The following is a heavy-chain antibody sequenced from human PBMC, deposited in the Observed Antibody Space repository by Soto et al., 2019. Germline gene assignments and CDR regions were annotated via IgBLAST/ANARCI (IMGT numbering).Heavy chain of an antibody. V-gene: IGHV3-7*04. D-gene: IGHD2-15*01. CDR3: TRPLGYCSGGSCFPFDY. CDR2: IKQDESEK. CDR1: GFTFSNYW. Sequence: GGSLILSCAASGFTFSNYWMTWVRQAPGKGLEWVANIKQDESEKYYVDSVKGRFTISRDNAKNSLYLQMNSLRAEDTAVYYCTRPLGYCSGGSCFPFDYWGQGIQVTVSS. J-gene: IGHJ4*02.